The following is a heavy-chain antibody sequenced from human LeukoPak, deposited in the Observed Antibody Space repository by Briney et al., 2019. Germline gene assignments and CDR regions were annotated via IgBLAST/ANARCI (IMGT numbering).Heavy chain of an antibody. D-gene: IGHD3-16*01. CDR1: GFTFSSYA. V-gene: IGHV3-23*01. CDR3: AKVGRASTIGDY. CDR2: ISGSGGST. J-gene: IGHJ4*02. Sequence: GGSLRLSCAASGFTFSSYAMSWVRQAPGKGLEWVSAISGSGGSTYYADAVKGRFTISIDNSKNTLYLQMNSLRAEDTAVYYCAKVGRASTIGDYWGQGTLVTVSS.